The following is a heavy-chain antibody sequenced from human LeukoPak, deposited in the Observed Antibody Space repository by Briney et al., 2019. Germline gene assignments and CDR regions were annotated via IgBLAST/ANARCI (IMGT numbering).Heavy chain of an antibody. CDR3: ARASTRAAATGYDP. Sequence: ASVRVSCKASGYTFTTYGITWARQAPGQGLEWMGWISAYNGDTNFAQKFQGRVTLMTDTSTNTAYMDLRSLTSDDTAVYYCARASTRAAATGYDPWGQGSLVTVSS. CDR2: ISAYNGDT. CDR1: GYTFTTYG. D-gene: IGHD6-13*01. V-gene: IGHV1-18*01. J-gene: IGHJ5*02.